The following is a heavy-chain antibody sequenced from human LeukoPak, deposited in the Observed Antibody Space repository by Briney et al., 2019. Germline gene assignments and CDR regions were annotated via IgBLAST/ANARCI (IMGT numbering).Heavy chain of an antibody. CDR3: AREHWGFWDY. CDR1: GGSFSGYY. CDR2: INHSGST. Sequence: SETLSLTCAVYGGSFSGYYWSWIRQPPGKGLEWIGEINHSGSTNYNPSLKSRVTISVDTSKNQFSLKLSSVTAADTAVYYCAREHWGFWDYWGQGTLVTVSS. J-gene: IGHJ4*02. D-gene: IGHD7-27*01. V-gene: IGHV4-34*01.